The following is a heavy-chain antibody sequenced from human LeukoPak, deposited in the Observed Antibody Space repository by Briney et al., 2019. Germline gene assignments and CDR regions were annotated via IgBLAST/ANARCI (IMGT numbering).Heavy chain of an antibody. CDR2: IYSSGRT. Sequence: PSETLSLTCSVSYGSINSYYWNWIRQPPGKGREWIGYIYSSGRTTYNPSLKGRVTMSVATSKNQHYLKLTSVTAADTAVYYCAGDYSSGSYRFDFWGRGSLVTVSS. V-gene: IGHV4-59*13. CDR3: AGDYSSGSYRFDF. D-gene: IGHD3-10*01. J-gene: IGHJ4*02. CDR1: YGSINSYY.